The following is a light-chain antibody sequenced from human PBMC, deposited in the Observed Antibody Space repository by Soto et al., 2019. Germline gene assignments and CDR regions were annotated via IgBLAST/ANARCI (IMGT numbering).Light chain of an antibody. CDR1: SSNIGSNA. Sequence: QSALTQPPSASGTPGPRVAISCSGSSSNIGSNAVNWYQQLPGAAPKLLIYKNNLRPSGVPDRFSGSKSGASASLAISGLQAEDESDCYCAAWDDSLKGLVFGGGTKVTVL. CDR3: AAWDDSLKGLV. J-gene: IGLJ3*02. V-gene: IGLV1-44*01. CDR2: KNN.